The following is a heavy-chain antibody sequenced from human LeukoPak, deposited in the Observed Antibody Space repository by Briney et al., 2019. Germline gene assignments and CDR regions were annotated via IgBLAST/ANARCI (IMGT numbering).Heavy chain of an antibody. CDR1: GGTFSSYA. D-gene: IGHD2-15*01. CDR3: ARSTRDIVVAVAATGPVGAFDI. CDR2: IIPILGIA. V-gene: IGHV1-69*04. J-gene: IGHJ3*02. Sequence: ASVKVSCKASGGTFSSYAISWVRQAPGQGLEWMGRIIPILGIANYAQKFQGRVTITADKSTSTAYMELSSLRSEDTAVYYCARSTRDIVVAVAATGPVGAFDIWGQGTMVTVSS.